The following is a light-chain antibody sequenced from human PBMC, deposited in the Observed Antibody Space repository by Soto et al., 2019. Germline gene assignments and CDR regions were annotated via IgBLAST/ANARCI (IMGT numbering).Light chain of an antibody. V-gene: IGKV3-15*01. CDR3: QHYNNWPRT. Sequence: EIVMTQSPATLSVSPGERATLSCRASQSVSSNLAWYQQKPGQAPRLLIYGASTRATGIPAMFSGSVSGTEFTLTISSLQSEDFAVYYCQHYNNWPRTFGQGTKVEIK. CDR2: GAS. CDR1: QSVSSN. J-gene: IGKJ1*01.